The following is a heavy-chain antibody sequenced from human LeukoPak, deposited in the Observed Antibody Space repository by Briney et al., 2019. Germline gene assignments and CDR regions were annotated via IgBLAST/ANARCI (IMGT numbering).Heavy chain of an antibody. CDR2: ISGSGGST. J-gene: IGHJ4*02. CDR1: GFTFSSYA. CDR3: ANVLPFAYYYY. V-gene: IGHV3-23*01. Sequence: SGGSLRLSCAASGFTFSSYAMSWVRQAPGKGLEWVSAISGSGGSTYYADSAKGRFTISRDNSKNTLYLQMNSLRAEDTAVYYCANVLPFAYYYYWGQGTLVTVSS. D-gene: IGHD3-10*01.